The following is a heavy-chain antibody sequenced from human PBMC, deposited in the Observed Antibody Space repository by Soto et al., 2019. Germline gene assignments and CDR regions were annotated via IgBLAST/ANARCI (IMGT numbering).Heavy chain of an antibody. CDR3: TRGVTYGFDA. CDR1: GFTFKIYS. J-gene: IGHJ3*01. CDR2: MTSDSNTI. V-gene: IGHV3-48*01. Sequence: EVRLVESGGGLVQPGGSLRLSCEASGFTFKIYSMNWVRQAPGKGLEWISCMTSDSNTIHYADSVRGRFTISRDNARNSVYLEMNSLRVEDTAVYYCTRGVTYGFDAWGQGTMVTVSS. D-gene: IGHD2-21*02.